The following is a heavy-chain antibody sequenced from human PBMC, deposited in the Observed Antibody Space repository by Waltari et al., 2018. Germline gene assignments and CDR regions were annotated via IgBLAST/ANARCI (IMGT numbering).Heavy chain of an antibody. J-gene: IGHJ3*01. D-gene: IGHD3-22*01. CDR3: ARRLQYYYGVSGANTFDV. V-gene: IGHV4-39*07. CDR1: GGSISSGSYY. CDR2: IFYSGST. Sequence: QLQLQESGPGLVKPSETLSLTCTVSGGSISSGSYYWGWICQPPGKGLEWIGRIFYSGSTFRNPSRKSRVTLSVDTSKNQIFLRLRSVTAADTAVYYCARRLQYYYGVSGANTFDVWGHGTMVTVS.